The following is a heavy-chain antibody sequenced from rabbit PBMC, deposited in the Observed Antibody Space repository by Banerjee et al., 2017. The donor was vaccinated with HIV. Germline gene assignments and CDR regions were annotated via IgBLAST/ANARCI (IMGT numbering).Heavy chain of an antibody. J-gene: IGHJ4*01. CDR1: GTDISGFW. CDR3: AREVHGTVNTL. Sequence: QSLEESGGDLVQPGASLTLTCTASGTDISGFWMSWVRQAPGKRPEWIGCIYNGDGRTYYASWAKGRFTISKTSSTTVTLQMTSLTVADTATYFCAREVHGTVNTLWGPGTLVTVS. V-gene: IGHV1S40*01. CDR2: IYNGDGRT. D-gene: IGHD5-1*01.